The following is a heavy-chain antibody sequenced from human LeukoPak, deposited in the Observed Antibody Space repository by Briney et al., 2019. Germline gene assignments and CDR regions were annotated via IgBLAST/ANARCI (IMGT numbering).Heavy chain of an antibody. CDR1: GFTFGSYW. CDR2: INYDGTST. Sequence: GGSLRLSCVASGFTFGSYWVHWVRQAPGKGPVWVSRINYDGTSTTYADSVKGRFTVSRDNGKKTVSLQINSLRPDDTAVYYCAREANTAFDYWGQGTLVTVSS. J-gene: IGHJ4*02. D-gene: IGHD2/OR15-2a*01. CDR3: AREANTAFDY. V-gene: IGHV3-74*01.